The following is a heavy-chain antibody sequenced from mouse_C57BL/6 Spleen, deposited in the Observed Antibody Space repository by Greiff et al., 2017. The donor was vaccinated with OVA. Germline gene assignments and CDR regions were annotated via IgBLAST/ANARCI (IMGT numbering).Heavy chain of an antibody. D-gene: IGHD1-1*01. Sequence: EVQLQQSGPELVKPGASVKISCKASGYTFTDYYMNWVKQSHGKSLEWIGDINPNNGGTSYNQKFKGKATLTVDKSSSTAYMELRSLTSEDSAVYYCARVYGSSPSWFAYWGQGTLVTVSA. V-gene: IGHV1-26*01. CDR2: INPNNGGT. CDR1: GYTFTDYY. J-gene: IGHJ3*01. CDR3: ARVYGSSPSWFAY.